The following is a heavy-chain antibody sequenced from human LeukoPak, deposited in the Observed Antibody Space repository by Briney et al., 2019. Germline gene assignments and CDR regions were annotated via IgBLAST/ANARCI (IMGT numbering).Heavy chain of an antibody. CDR2: ISYDGSNK. D-gene: IGHD3-9*01. V-gene: IGHV3-30-3*01. J-gene: IGHJ4*02. Sequence: GGSLRLSCAASGFTFSSYAMHWVRQAPGKGLEWVAVISYDGSNKYYADSVKGRFTISRDNSKNTLYLQMNSLRAEDTAVYYCARGAYYDILTGYPAFDYWGQGTLVTVSS. CDR3: ARGAYYDILTGYPAFDY. CDR1: GFTFSSYA.